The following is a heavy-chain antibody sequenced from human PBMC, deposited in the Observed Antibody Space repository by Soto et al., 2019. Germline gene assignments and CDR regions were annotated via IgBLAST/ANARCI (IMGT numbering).Heavy chain of an antibody. D-gene: IGHD2-8*01. CDR3: ARFLMSVLTLDV. V-gene: IGHV1-3*04. CDR2: INTGNGHT. CDR1: GYTFTRNF. Sequence: ASVKVSCKASGYTFTRNFMDWVRQAPGQRLEWMGWINTGNGHTKYSQEFQGRVTIIRDTSASTAYMGLSSLRSEDTTVYYCARFLMSVLTLDVWGQGTTVTVSS. J-gene: IGHJ6*02.